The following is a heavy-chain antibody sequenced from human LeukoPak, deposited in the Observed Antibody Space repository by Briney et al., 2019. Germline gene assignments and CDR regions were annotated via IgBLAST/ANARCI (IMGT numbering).Heavy chain of an antibody. V-gene: IGHV1-2*02. Sequence: GASVKVSCKASGYTFNVYYIHWVRQAPGQGREWMAWMNPNSGGTYFTDNFDGRVTMTRDTSISTAYIELSILTSNDTAVYYCARDPSDHLWSGYFDNWGQGTLVTVSS. CDR3: ARDPSDHLWSGYFDN. D-gene: IGHD3-3*02. J-gene: IGHJ4*02. CDR2: MNPNSGGT. CDR1: GYTFNVYY.